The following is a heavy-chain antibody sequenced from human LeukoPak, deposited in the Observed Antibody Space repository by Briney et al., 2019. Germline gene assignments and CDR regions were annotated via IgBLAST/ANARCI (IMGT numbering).Heavy chain of an antibody. CDR1: GGTFSSYA. D-gene: IGHD3-10*01. J-gene: IGHJ3*02. V-gene: IGHV1-69*04. Sequence: SVKVPCKASGGTFSSYAISWVRQAPGQGLEWMGRIIPILGIANYAQKFQGRVTITADKSTSTAYMELSSLRSEDTAVYYCARQSDVRTRRGDDAFDIWGQGTMVTVSS. CDR2: IIPILGIA. CDR3: ARQSDVRTRRGDDAFDI.